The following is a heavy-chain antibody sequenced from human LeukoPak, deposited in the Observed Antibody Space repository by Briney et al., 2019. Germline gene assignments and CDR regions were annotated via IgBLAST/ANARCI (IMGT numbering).Heavy chain of an antibody. CDR2: IWYDGSNK. CDR1: GFTFSSYG. V-gene: IGHV3-33*01. J-gene: IGHJ4*02. Sequence: GGSLRLSCAASGFTFSSYGMHWVRQALGKGLEWVAVIWYDGSNKYYADSVKGRFTISRDNAKNSLYLQTNSLRAEDTAVYYCAREANTVYYFDYWGQGTLVTVSS. D-gene: IGHD4-11*01. CDR3: AREANTVYYFDY.